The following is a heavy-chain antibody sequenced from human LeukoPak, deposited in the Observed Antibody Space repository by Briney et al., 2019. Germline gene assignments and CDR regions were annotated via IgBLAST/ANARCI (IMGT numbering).Heavy chain of an antibody. D-gene: IGHD3/OR15-3a*01. V-gene: IGHV3-23*01. CDR1: KVTFSDYA. CDR2: ISGSGGNT. CDR3: AKGTGINHYHWIDP. J-gene: IGHJ5*02. Sequence: GGSLRLSCAASKVTFSDYAMNWVRQAPGKGLEWVSGISGSGGNTYYADSVKGRFTISRDNSKNTLYLQMNSLRAEDTALYYCAKGTGINHYHWIDPWGQGTQVTVCS.